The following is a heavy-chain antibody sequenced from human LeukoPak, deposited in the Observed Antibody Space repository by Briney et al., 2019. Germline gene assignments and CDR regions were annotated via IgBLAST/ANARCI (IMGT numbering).Heavy chain of an antibody. V-gene: IGHV1-2*02. D-gene: IGHD4-17*01. CDR2: INPNSGGT. CDR3: ARDDGPPAAYGMDV. J-gene: IGHJ6*02. Sequence: GASVKVSCKASGYTFTGYYMHWVRQAPGQGLEWMGWINPNSGGTNYAQKFPGRVTITADKSTSTAYMELSSLRSEDTAVYYCARDDGPPAAYGMDVWGQGTTVTVSS. CDR1: GYTFTGYY.